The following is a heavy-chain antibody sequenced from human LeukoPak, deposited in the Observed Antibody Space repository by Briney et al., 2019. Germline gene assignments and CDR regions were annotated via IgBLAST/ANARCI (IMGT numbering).Heavy chain of an antibody. V-gene: IGHV4-59*01. CDR3: ARSRLGDYDFWSGYKRYFDY. CDR2: IYYSGST. J-gene: IGHJ4*02. D-gene: IGHD3-3*01. CDR1: GGSISSYY. Sequence: SETLSHTCTVSGGSISSYYWSWIRQPPGKGLEWIGYIYYSGSTNYNPSLKSRVTISVDTSKNQFSLKLSSVTAADTAVYYCARSRLGDYDFWSGYKRYFDYWGQGTLVTVSS.